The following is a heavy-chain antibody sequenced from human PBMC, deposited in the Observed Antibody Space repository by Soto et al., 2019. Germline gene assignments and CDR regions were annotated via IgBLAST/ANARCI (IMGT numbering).Heavy chain of an antibody. J-gene: IGHJ5*02. CDR3: QSRKLETRYVGWFDP. D-gene: IGHD1-20*01. CDR2: IHYSGST. CDR1: GYSFSSRKW. Sequence: QVQLQQSGAGVGKPSETLSRTCAASGYSFSSRKWWSWVRQPPEKGLGYIGEIHYSGSTNYNPPLKSRVTVSVAKSTNLFPLNLNSVTAADAALSYCQSRKLETRYVGWFDPWGQGTLVTVSS. V-gene: IGHV4-4*02.